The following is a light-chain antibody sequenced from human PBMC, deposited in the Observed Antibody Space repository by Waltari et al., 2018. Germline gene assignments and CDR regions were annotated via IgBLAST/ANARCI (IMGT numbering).Light chain of an antibody. CDR3: CSYAGSYTYWV. CDR2: DVT. V-gene: IGLV2-11*01. CDR1: SSDIGAYNY. Sequence: QSALTQPRSVSGSPGQSVTISCTGTSSDIGAYNYVSWYQQYPGKAPELLIYDVTKRPSRVPDRFSGSKSGNTASLTISGLQAEDEADYYCCSYAGSYTYWVFGGGTKLTVL. J-gene: IGLJ3*02.